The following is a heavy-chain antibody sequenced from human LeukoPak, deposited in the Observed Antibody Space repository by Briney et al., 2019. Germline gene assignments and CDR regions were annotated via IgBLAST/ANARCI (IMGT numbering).Heavy chain of an antibody. V-gene: IGHV1-2*02. CDR3: AREADTAMVMYDWFDP. CDR2: INPNSGGT. Sequence: ASVKVCCKASGYTFTGYYMHWVRQAPGQGLEWMGWINPNSGGTNYAQKFQGRVTMTRDTSISTAYMELSRLRSDDTAVYYCAREADTAMVMYDWFDPWGQGTLVTVSS. J-gene: IGHJ5*02. CDR1: GYTFTGYY. D-gene: IGHD5-18*01.